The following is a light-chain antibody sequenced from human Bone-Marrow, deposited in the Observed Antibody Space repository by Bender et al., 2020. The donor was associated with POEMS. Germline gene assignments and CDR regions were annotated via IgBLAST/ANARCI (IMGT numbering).Light chain of an antibody. V-gene: IGLV2-8*01. J-gene: IGLJ2*01. CDR3: SSYAGDNNFV. Sequence: QSALTQPASVSGSPGQSITISCTGTSRDVGGYNYVSWYQRHPGKAPKLIIYEVSKRPSGVPDRFSGSKSGNTASLTVSGLQAEDEADYYCSSYAGDNNFVFGGGTKLTVL. CDR2: EVS. CDR1: SRDVGGYNY.